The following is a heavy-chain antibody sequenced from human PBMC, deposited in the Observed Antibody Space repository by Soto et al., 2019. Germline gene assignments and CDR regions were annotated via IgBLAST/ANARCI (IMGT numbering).Heavy chain of an antibody. CDR1: GFTFSSYA. V-gene: IGHV3-64*01. CDR2: TSSNGGST. Sequence: GGSLRLSCAASGFTFSSYAMHWVRQAPGKGLEYVSATSSNGGSTYYANSVKGRFTISRDNSKNTLYLQMGSLRAEDMAVYYCARGGYYDILTGYYSLDYYYYMDVWGKGTTVTVSS. CDR3: ARGGYYDILTGYYSLDYYYYMDV. D-gene: IGHD3-9*01. J-gene: IGHJ6*03.